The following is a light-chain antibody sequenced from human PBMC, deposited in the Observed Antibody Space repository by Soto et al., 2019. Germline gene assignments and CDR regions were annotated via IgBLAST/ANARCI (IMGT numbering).Light chain of an antibody. J-gene: IGLJ1*01. CDR2: ANN. CDR3: AAWDDSLNGYV. CDR1: SSNIGSNT. Sequence: QSVLTQPPSASGTPGQRVTISCSGSSSNIGSNTVNWYQQLPGTAPKLLIHANNQRPSGVPDRFSGSKSGTSASLAISWLRSEEADYNCAAWDDSLNGYVFGTGTKLTVL. V-gene: IGLV1-44*01.